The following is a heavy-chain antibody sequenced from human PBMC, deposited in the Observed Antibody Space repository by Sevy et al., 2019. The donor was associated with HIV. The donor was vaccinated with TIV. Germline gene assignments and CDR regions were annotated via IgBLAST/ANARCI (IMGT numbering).Heavy chain of an antibody. J-gene: IGHJ4*02. V-gene: IGHV1-2*02. CDR2: INPNSGGT. Sequence: ASVKVSCKASGYTFTGYYMHWVRQAPGQGLEWMGWINPNSGGTNYAQKFQGRVTMTRDTSISTAYMELSRLRSDDTAVYYCARDIVAVPAGGGGDYWGQGTLVTVSS. CDR1: GYTFTGYY. D-gene: IGHD2-2*01. CDR3: ARDIVAVPAGGGGDY.